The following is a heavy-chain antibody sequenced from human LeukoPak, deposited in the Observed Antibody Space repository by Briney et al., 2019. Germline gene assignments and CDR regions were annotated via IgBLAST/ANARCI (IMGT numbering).Heavy chain of an antibody. CDR3: ARDGHYYYGMDV. Sequence: GGSLRLSCAASGFTFSSYAMSWVRQAPGKGLEWVSAISGSGGSTYYADSVKGRFTISRDNSKNTLYLQMNSLRAEDTAVYYCARDGHYYYGMDVWGQGTTVTVSS. V-gene: IGHV3-23*01. CDR2: ISGSGGST. J-gene: IGHJ6*02. CDR1: GFTFSSYA.